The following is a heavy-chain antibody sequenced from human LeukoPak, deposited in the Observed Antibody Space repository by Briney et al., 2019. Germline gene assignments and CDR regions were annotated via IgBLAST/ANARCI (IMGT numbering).Heavy chain of an antibody. D-gene: IGHD4-17*01. V-gene: IGHV1-24*01. CDR3: ATQYYGAFDY. J-gene: IGHJ4*02. CDR2: FDPEDGET. CDR1: GYTLTELS. Sequence: ASVKVSCKVSGYTLTELSMHWVRQAPGKGLEWMGGFDPEDGETIYAQKFQGRVTMTADTSTDTAYMEVSSLRSEDTAVYYCATQYYGAFDYWGQGTLVTVSS.